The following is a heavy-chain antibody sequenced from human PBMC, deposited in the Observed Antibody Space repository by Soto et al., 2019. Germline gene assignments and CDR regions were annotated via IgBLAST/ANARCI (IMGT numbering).Heavy chain of an antibody. CDR1: GYTFTSYA. CDR3: ARAPSWYSFDY. D-gene: IGHD6-13*01. V-gene: IGHV1-3*01. Sequence: ASAKVSCKASGYTFTSYAMHWVRQAPGQRLEWMGWINAGNANTKYSQKFQGRVTFTRDTSASTAYMELSSLRSEDTAVYYCARAPSWYSFDYWGQGTLVTVSS. J-gene: IGHJ4*02. CDR2: INAGNANT.